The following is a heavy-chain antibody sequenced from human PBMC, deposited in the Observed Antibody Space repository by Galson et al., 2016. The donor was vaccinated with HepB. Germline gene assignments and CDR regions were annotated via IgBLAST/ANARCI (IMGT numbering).Heavy chain of an antibody. D-gene: IGHD3-3*01. J-gene: IGHJ6*02. Sequence: SLRLSCAASGFISGDYGLSWVRLSPGKGLEWVSSIIWNGRSTAYADSVKGRFTISRDNAKNSLYLQMNSLRAEDTALYYCARVSDFDYYYGMDVWGQGTTVIVSS. V-gene: IGHV3-20*04. CDR1: GFISGDYG. CDR3: ARVSDFDYYYGMDV. CDR2: IIWNGRST.